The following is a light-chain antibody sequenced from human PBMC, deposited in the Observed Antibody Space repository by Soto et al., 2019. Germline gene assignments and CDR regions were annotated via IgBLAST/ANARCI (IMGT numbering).Light chain of an antibody. V-gene: IGKV3-15*01. CDR1: LSVSRN. Sequence: EIVMTQSPATLSVSPGERATLSCRASLSVSRNLAWYQQKPGQAPRLLIFDASTRATGIPARFSGSGSGTEFTLTITSLQSEDFAVYYCQQYNAWPRTFGQGTRLEIK. CDR3: QQYNAWPRT. J-gene: IGKJ5*01. CDR2: DAS.